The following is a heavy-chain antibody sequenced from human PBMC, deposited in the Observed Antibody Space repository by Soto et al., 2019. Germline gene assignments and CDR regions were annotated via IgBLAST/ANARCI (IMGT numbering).Heavy chain of an antibody. CDR1: GFTFSSYW. J-gene: IGHJ5*02. D-gene: IGHD2-8*01. CDR3: ARENGSPNWCDP. V-gene: IGHV3-74*01. Sequence: GSLRLSCAASGFTFSSYWMHWVRQAPGKGLVWVSRINSDGSSTSYADSVKGRFTISRDNAKNTLYLQMNSLRAEDTAVYYCARENGSPNWCDPWGQGTLVTVAS. CDR2: INSDGSST.